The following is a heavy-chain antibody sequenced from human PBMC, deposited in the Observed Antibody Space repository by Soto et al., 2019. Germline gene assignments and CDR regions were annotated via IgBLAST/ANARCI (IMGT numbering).Heavy chain of an antibody. CDR3: ARGIVATTFFDY. V-gene: IGHV4-31*03. D-gene: IGHD5-12*01. J-gene: IGHJ4*02. CDR2: IYYSGST. Sequence: QVQLQESGPGLVKPSQTLSLTCTVSGGSISSGGYYWSWIRQHPGKGLEWIGYIYYSGSTYYNPSLKSRVTTSVDTSKHQYALKLSSVTAADTAVYYCARGIVATTFFDYWGQGTLVTVSS. CDR1: GGSISSGGYY.